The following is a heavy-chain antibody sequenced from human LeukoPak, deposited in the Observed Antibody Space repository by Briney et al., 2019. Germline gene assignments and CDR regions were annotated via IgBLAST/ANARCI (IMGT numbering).Heavy chain of an antibody. J-gene: IGHJ3*02. V-gene: IGHV1-18*04. CDR2: ISAYNGNT. CDR1: GYTFTSYG. D-gene: IGHD3-9*01. CDR3: ARGDYDILTGYYSGGDAFDI. Sequence: ASVKVSCKASGYTFTSYGISWVRQAPGQGLEWMGWISAYNGNTNYAQKLQGRVTMTTDTSTSTAYMELRSLRSDDTAVYYCARGDYDILTGYYSGGDAFDIWGQGTTVTVSS.